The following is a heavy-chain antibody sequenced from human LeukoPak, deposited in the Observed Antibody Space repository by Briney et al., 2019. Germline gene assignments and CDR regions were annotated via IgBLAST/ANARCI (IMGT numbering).Heavy chain of an antibody. Sequence: GGSLRLSCAAPGFTFNDYYMSWIRQAPGKGLEWLSYINIGGTNTHYADSVEGRFTISRDNAKKSLYLEMNNLRAEDTAVYYCATDGAGFDTWGQGVLVTVSS. V-gene: IGHV3-11*01. CDR3: ATDGAGFDT. CDR2: INIGGTNT. J-gene: IGHJ5*02. CDR1: GFTFNDYY.